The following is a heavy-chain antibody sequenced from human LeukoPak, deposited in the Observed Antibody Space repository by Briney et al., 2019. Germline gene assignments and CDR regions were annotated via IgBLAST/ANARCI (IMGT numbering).Heavy chain of an antibody. J-gene: IGHJ4*02. CDR2: ISGSGGST. D-gene: IGHD5-24*01. CDR1: GFTFSSYA. Sequence: GGSLRLSCAASGFTFSSYAMSWVRQAPGKGLEWVSSISGSGGSTYYADSVKGRFTISRDNSKNTLYLQMNSLRGEDTAVYYCAKVQEMDTILPPFHYWGQGTLVTVSS. CDR3: AKVQEMDTILPPFHY. V-gene: IGHV3-23*01.